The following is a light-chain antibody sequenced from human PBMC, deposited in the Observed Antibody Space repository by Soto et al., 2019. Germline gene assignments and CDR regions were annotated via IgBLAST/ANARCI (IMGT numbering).Light chain of an antibody. Sequence: QSALTQPPSASGSPGQSVTISCTGTSSDIGGYNSVSWYQQHSGKAPKLMIYEVSQRPSGVPDRFSGSKSGNTASLTVSGLQAEDEADYYCSSYATNNTALFGGGTKLTVL. V-gene: IGLV2-8*01. CDR1: SSDIGGYNS. CDR3: SSYATNNTAL. CDR2: EVS. J-gene: IGLJ2*01.